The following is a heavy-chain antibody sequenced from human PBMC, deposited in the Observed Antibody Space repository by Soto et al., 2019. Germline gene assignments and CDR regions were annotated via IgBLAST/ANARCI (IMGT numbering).Heavy chain of an antibody. Sequence: EVHLVESGGGLIQPGGSLRLSCAASGFTVSSNYMSWFRQAPGKGLEWGSVIYSGGSTYYADSVKGRFTISRDNSKNTLYLQMNSLRAEDTAVYYCARDRVESGYPEYFQHWGQGTLVTVSS. V-gene: IGHV3-53*01. D-gene: IGHD3-22*01. CDR3: ARDRVESGYPEYFQH. CDR1: GFTVSSNY. J-gene: IGHJ1*01. CDR2: IYSGGST.